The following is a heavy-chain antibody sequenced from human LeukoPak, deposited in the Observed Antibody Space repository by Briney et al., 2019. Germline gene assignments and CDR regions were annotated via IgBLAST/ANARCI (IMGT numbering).Heavy chain of an antibody. V-gene: IGHV1-2*02. CDR3: ATNWNEGWFDP. Sequence: ASVKVSCKASGYTSTGYYRHWVRQAPGQGLEWMGWINPNSGGTNYAQKFQGRVTMTRDTSISTAYMELSRLRSDDTAVYYCATNWNEGWFDPWGQGTLVTVSS. CDR1: GYTSTGYY. D-gene: IGHD1-20*01. J-gene: IGHJ5*02. CDR2: INPNSGGT.